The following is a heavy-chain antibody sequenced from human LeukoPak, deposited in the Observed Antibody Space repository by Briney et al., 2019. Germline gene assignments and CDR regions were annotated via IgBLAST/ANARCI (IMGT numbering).Heavy chain of an antibody. D-gene: IGHD5-18*01. CDR1: GYTFTSYY. Sequence: ASVKVSCKASGYTFTSYYMHWVRQATGQGLEWMGWMNPNSGNTGYAQKFQGRVTMTRNTSISTAYMELSSLRSEDTAVYYCATAITAMVTSDAFDIWGQGTMVTVSS. J-gene: IGHJ3*02. CDR3: ATAITAMVTSDAFDI. V-gene: IGHV1-8*02. CDR2: MNPNSGNT.